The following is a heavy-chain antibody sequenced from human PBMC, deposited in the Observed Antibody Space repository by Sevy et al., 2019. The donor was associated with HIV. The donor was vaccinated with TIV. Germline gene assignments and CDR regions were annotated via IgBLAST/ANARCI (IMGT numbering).Heavy chain of an antibody. V-gene: IGHV3-30-3*01. J-gene: IGHJ4*02. CDR3: ARVAVSYCTNDCYHRFDY. D-gene: IGHD2-8*01. CDR1: GFSFSHYA. Sequence: GGSLRLSCAASGFSFSHYAFLWVRQAPGKGLEWVSLISYDGTRKYYADSVKGRFTISRDNSKNTLFLQMTNMKPDDTAVYYCARVAVSYCTNDCYHRFDYWGQGTLVTVSS. CDR2: ISYDGTRK.